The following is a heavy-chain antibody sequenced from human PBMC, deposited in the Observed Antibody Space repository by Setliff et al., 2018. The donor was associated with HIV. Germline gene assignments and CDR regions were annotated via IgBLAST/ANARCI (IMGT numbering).Heavy chain of an antibody. D-gene: IGHD3-9*01. V-gene: IGHV4-30-4*08. CDR3: ARPRVMKDDILTGHSISDAFDI. CDR2: IHYSGST. Sequence: PSETLSLTCTVSGDSITSDSFWNWFRQYPGRGLEWIGYIHYSGSTYYNPSLKSRVTISVDTSKNQFSLKLSSVTAADTAVYYCARPRVMKDDILTGHSISDAFDIWGQGTMVTVSS. CDR1: GDSITSDSF. J-gene: IGHJ3*02.